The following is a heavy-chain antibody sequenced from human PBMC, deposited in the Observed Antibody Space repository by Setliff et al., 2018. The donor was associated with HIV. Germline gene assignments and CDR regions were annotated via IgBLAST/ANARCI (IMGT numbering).Heavy chain of an antibody. V-gene: IGHV3-53*05. Sequence: PGGSLRLSCVGSGFTFNGYAMNWVRQAPGKGPEWVSYIYSGGSTYYADSVKGRFTISRDNSKNTLYLQMNSLRAEDTAVYYCARDQWGYSYGYYYYYYMDVWGKGTTVTVSS. D-gene: IGHD5-18*01. CDR3: ARDQWGYSYGYYYYYYMDV. CDR1: GFTFNGYA. CDR2: IYSGGST. J-gene: IGHJ6*03.